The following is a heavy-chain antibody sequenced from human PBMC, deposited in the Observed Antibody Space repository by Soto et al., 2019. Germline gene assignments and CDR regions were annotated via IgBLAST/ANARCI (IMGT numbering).Heavy chain of an antibody. V-gene: IGHV3-30*18. CDR1: GFTFSSYG. CDR3: AKDLYYYDSSGPPNYYGMDV. J-gene: IGHJ6*02. CDR2: ISYDGSNK. Sequence: LRLSCAASGFTFSSYGMHWVRQAPGKGLEWVAVISYDGSNKYYADSVKGRFTISRDNSKNTLYLQMNSLRAEDTAVYYCAKDLYYYDSSGPPNYYGMDVWGQGTTVTVSS. D-gene: IGHD3-22*01.